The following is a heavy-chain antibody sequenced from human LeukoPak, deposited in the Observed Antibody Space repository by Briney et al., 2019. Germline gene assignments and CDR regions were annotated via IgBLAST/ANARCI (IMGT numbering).Heavy chain of an antibody. CDR2: ISTSGDNT. J-gene: IGHJ4*02. CDR1: GFSFSSYV. CDR3: VRRRWDLGDFDY. D-gene: IGHD1-26*01. Sequence: GGSLRLSCAASGFSFSSYVMSWVRQTPGKGLAWVSGISTSGDNTYYADSVKGRFTISRDNAKNSLYLQMNSLRAEDTAVYYCVRRRWDLGDFDYWGQGTLVTVSS. V-gene: IGHV3-23*01.